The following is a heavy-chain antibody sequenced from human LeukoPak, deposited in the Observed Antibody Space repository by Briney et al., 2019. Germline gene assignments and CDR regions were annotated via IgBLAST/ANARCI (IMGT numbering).Heavy chain of an antibody. CDR3: SAADGGAFDI. CDR1: GFSFNNYA. CDR2: VSPAYGRT. D-gene: IGHD3-16*01. Sequence: GGTLRLSCSASGFSFNNYAMSWIRQAPGKGLTWVSLVSPAYGRTYYADSVKGRFTISRDNSKNTLYLQMNSLRAEDTAIYYCSAADGGAFDIWGQGTMVTVSS. V-gene: IGHV3-23*01. J-gene: IGHJ3*02.